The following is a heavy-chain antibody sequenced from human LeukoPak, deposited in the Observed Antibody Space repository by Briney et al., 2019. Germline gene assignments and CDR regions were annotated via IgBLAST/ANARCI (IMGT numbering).Heavy chain of an antibody. CDR1: GGSINSYY. CDR2: IYYSGGT. D-gene: IGHD2-15*01. V-gene: IGHV4-59*08. Sequence: SETLSLTCTVSGGSINSYYWSWIRQPPGKGVEWSGHIYYSGGTNYNPSLQSRVTISVDTSNNKLSLKLTALTAADTAVYYCVRHLSAGRPAFDIWGQGTMVTVSS. CDR3: VRHLSAGRPAFDI. J-gene: IGHJ3*02.